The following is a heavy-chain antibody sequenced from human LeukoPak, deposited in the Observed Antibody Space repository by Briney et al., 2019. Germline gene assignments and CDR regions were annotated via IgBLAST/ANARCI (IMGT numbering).Heavy chain of an antibody. Sequence: SVKVSCKASGGTFSSYAISWVRQAPGQGLEWMGGIIPIFGTADYAQKFQGRVTITADKSTSTAYMELSSLRSEDTAVYYCARDSPGGGILWGQGTLVTVSS. CDR3: ARDSPGGGIL. D-gene: IGHD2-15*01. CDR2: IIPIFGTA. J-gene: IGHJ4*02. V-gene: IGHV1-69*06. CDR1: GGTFSSYA.